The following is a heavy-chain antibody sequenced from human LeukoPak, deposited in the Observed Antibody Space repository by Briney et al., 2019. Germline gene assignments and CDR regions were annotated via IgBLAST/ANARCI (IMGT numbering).Heavy chain of an antibody. CDR2: MNRNSGNT. CDR3: SRGVGYSYIDWYFDL. CDR1: GYTFTSYD. Sequence: GASVKVSCKASGYTFTSYDINWVRQATGQRLEWMGWMNRNSGNTGYAQKFPGRVTMTRNTSISTAYMELSSLRSEDTAVYYCSRGVGYSYIDWYFDLWGRGTLVTVSS. V-gene: IGHV1-8*01. J-gene: IGHJ2*01. D-gene: IGHD5-24*01.